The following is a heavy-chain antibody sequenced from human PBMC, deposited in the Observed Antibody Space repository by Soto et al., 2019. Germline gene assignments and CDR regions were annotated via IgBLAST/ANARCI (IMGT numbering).Heavy chain of an antibody. Sequence: SETLSLTCAVYGGSFSGYYWSWIRQPPGKGLEWIGEINHSGSTNYNPSLKSRVTISVDTSKNQFSLKLSSVTAADTAVYYCARGGWQLYYYYGMDVWGQGTTVTVSS. V-gene: IGHV4-34*01. CDR1: GGSFSGYY. J-gene: IGHJ6*02. CDR3: ARGGWQLYYYYGMDV. D-gene: IGHD2-15*01. CDR2: INHSGST.